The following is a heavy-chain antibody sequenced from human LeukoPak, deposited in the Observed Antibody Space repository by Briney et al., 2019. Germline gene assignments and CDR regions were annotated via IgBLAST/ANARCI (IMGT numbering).Heavy chain of an antibody. Sequence: PSETLSLTCAVSGYSISSGYYWGWIRPSPGKGLEWIGNIYHSGITHYNPSLQGRITLSVDTSKNQFSLNLSSVTAADTAVYYCTRFSTASLRPAYYWGQGTLVIVSS. CDR3: TRFSTASLRPAYY. CDR1: GYSISSGYY. CDR2: IYHSGIT. J-gene: IGHJ4*02. V-gene: IGHV4-38-2*01. D-gene: IGHD3-16*02.